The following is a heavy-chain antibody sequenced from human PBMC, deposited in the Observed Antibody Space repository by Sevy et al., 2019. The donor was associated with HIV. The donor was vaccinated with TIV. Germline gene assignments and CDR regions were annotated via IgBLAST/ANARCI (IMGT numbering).Heavy chain of an antibody. D-gene: IGHD3-10*01. CDR2: TSYDGVKT. CDR3: ARDFGAYNYAPVHY. Sequence: GGSLRLSCAASGFTFSTHALHWVRQAPGRGLEWVAVTSYDGVKTYYAHSVKGRFTISRDDSKNTLFLPMNSLRPEDTAVYYCARDFGAYNYAPVHYWGQGTLVTVSS. CDR1: GFTFSTHA. V-gene: IGHV3-30*01. J-gene: IGHJ4*02.